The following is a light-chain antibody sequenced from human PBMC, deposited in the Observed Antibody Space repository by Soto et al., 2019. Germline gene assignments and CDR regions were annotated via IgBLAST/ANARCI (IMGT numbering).Light chain of an antibody. CDR1: QSVNSN. Sequence: EIVMTQSPATLSLSPGERATLSCRASQSVNSNLAWYQQKAGQAPRLLIYGTSTRATGIPARFSGSGSGTDFTLTISRLEPEDFAVYYCQHYGHALWAFGQGTKVDIK. V-gene: IGKV3-15*01. CDR3: QHYGHALWA. J-gene: IGKJ1*01. CDR2: GTS.